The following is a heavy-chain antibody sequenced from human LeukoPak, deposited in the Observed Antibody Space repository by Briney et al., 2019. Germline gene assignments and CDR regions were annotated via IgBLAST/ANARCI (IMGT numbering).Heavy chain of an antibody. CDR3: ARGDGYCSSASCSGN. J-gene: IGHJ4*02. V-gene: IGHV3-30*02. D-gene: IGHD2-2*03. CDR2: IRFDGSNK. Sequence: AGGSLRLSCAASGFTFDDYAMHWVRQAPGKGLEWVAFIRFDGSNKYYADSVKGRFTISRDNSKNRLYLQMKSLRPEDTAVYYCARGDGYCSSASCSGNWGQGTLVTVSS. CDR1: GFTFDDYA.